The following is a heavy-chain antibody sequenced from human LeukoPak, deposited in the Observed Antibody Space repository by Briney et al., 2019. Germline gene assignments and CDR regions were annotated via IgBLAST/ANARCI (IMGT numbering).Heavy chain of an antibody. CDR1: GRSFSGYY. CDR3: ARDLSPRGYCSSTSCRGFDP. Sequence: SETLSLTCAVYGRSFSGYYWTWIRQTPGKGLEWIGEINHSGITDYNPSLKSRVTISVDTSKNQFSLKLSSVTAADTAVYYCARDLSPRGYCSSTSCRGFDPWGQGTLVTVSS. J-gene: IGHJ5*02. CDR2: INHSGIT. D-gene: IGHD2-2*01. V-gene: IGHV4-34*01.